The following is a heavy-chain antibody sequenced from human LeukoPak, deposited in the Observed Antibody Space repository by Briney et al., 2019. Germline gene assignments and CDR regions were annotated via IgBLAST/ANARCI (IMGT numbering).Heavy chain of an antibody. J-gene: IGHJ4*02. CDR3: ARVGDDYGDY. CDR1: GGSISSYY. V-gene: IGHV4-4*07. CDR2: IYTSGST. Sequence: SEALSLTCTVSGGSISSYYWSWIRQPAGKGLEWVGRIYTSGSTNYNPSLKSRVTISVDKSKNQFSLKLSSVTAADTAVYYCARVGDDYGDYWGQGTLVTVSS. D-gene: IGHD1-26*01.